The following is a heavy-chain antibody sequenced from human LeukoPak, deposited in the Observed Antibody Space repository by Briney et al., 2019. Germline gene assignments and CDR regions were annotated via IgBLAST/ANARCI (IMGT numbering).Heavy chain of an antibody. D-gene: IGHD4-4*01. CDR1: GYSFTSYW. J-gene: IGHJ6*02. CDR3: ARQWGRTTVTLDV. V-gene: IGHV5-51*01. CDR2: IYPGDSDT. Sequence: GESLKTSCKGSGYSFTSYWIGWVRQMPGKGLEWMGIIYPGDSDTRYSPSFQGQVTISADKSISTAYLQWSSLKASDTAMYYCARQWGRTTVTLDVWGQGTTVTVSS.